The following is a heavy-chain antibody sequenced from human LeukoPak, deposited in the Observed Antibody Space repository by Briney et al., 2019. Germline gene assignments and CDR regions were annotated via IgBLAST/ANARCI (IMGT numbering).Heavy chain of an antibody. J-gene: IGHJ6*02. CDR3: ARESGEEYYYDSSGYYYYYYGMDV. CDR1: GGSISSGSYY. CDR2: IYTSGST. D-gene: IGHD3-22*01. V-gene: IGHV4-61*02. Sequence: SSQTLSLTCTVSGGSISSGSYYRSWIRQPAGKGLEWIGRIYTSGSTNYNPSLKSRVTISVDTSKNQFSLKLSSVTAADTAVYYCARESGEEYYYDSSGYYYYYYGMDVWGQGTTVTVSS.